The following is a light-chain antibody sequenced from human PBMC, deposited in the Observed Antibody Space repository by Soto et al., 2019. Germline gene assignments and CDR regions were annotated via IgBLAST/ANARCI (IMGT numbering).Light chain of an antibody. Sequence: QSVLTQPPSVSEAPGQRVTMSCTGSSSNIGAGYEAHWYQQVPGTAPKLLIYENNNRPSGVPDRFSGSKSGTSASLAITGLQAEDEAEYYCQSYDSSLSGYVFGPGTKLTVL. CDR2: ENN. V-gene: IGLV1-40*01. CDR3: QSYDSSLSGYV. J-gene: IGLJ1*01. CDR1: SSNIGAGYE.